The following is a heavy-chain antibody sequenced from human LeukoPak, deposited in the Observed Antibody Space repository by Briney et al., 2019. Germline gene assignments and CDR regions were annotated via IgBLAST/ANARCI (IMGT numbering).Heavy chain of an antibody. D-gene: IGHD5-18*01. Sequence: PGGSLRLSCAASGFTFSSYSMNWVRQAPGKGLEWVSSISSSSSYIYYADSVKGRFTISRDNAKNSLYLQMNSLRAEDTAVYYCARVGGRYSPIGYWGQGTLVTVSS. J-gene: IGHJ4*02. CDR1: GFTFSSYS. CDR3: ARVGGRYSPIGY. V-gene: IGHV3-21*01. CDR2: ISSSSSYI.